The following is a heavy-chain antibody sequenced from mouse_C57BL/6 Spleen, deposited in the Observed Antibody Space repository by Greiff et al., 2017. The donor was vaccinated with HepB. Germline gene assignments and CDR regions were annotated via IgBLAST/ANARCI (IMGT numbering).Heavy chain of an antibody. Sequence: DVHLVESGGGLVKPGGSLKLSCAASGFTFSDYGMHWVRQAPETGLEWVAYISSGSSTIYYADTVKGRFTISRDNAKNTLFLQMTSLRSEDTAMYYCARGFCDGYAWFAYWGQGTLVTVSA. J-gene: IGHJ3*01. CDR3: ARGFCDGYAWFAY. V-gene: IGHV5-17*01. CDR1: GFTFSDYG. CDR2: ISSGSSTI. D-gene: IGHD2-3*01.